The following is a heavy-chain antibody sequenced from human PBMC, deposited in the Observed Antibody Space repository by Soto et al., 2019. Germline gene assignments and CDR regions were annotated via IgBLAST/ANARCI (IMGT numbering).Heavy chain of an antibody. CDR1: GVSLSGHF. V-gene: IGHV4-4*07. D-gene: IGHD1-26*01. Sequence: QVHLQESGPGLVKHSETLSLICNVSGVSLSGHFWSWIRQPAGTTLEWIGRIYSVGVHSYSPSLRSRVRMPLDASTKHFSLCLSSVTAADTAVYFCARGDSGSADHFDYCGQGILVTVSS. CDR3: ARGDSGSADHFDY. J-gene: IGHJ4*02. CDR2: IYSVGVH.